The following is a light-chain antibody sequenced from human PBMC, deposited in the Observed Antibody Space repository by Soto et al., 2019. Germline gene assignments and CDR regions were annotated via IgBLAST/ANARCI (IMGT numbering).Light chain of an antibody. CDR2: GAS. V-gene: IGKV3-20*01. CDR1: QSVSSR. Sequence: EIVMTQSPDPRSVSPGERITLSCRASQSVSSRLAWYQQKPGQSPRLLIYGASTRATGIPARFSGSGSGTDFTLTISRLEPEDFAVYYCQQYGSSPPPITFGQGTRLEI. J-gene: IGKJ5*01. CDR3: QQYGSSPPPIT.